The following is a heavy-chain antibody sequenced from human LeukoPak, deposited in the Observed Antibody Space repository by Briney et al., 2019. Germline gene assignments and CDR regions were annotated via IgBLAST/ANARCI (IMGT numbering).Heavy chain of an antibody. V-gene: IGHV3-48*01. Sequence: GSLRLSCSASGFTFSHYVMNWVRQAPGKGLEWVSYISSSGTTIYYADSVKGRFTISRDNAKNSLYLQMNSLRGDDTAVYYCAALDPILRFSEWLIWGQGTLVTVSS. J-gene: IGHJ4*02. D-gene: IGHD3-3*01. CDR1: GFTFSHYV. CDR3: AALDPILRFSEWLI. CDR2: ISSSGTTI.